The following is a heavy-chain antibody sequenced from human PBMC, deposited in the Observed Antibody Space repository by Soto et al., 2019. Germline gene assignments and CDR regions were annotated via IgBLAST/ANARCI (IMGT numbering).Heavy chain of an antibody. Sequence: PSETLSLTCTVSGSSISSGGYYWSWIRQHPGKGLEWIGYIYYSGSTYYNPSLKSRLITSVDTSKNGFSLKLSSVTAADTAVYYCARLGFGGNPYYFDYSGQGILVTVSS. J-gene: IGHJ4*02. CDR1: GSSISSGGYY. CDR3: ARLGFGGNPYYFDY. V-gene: IGHV4-31*03. CDR2: IYYSGST. D-gene: IGHD2-15*01.